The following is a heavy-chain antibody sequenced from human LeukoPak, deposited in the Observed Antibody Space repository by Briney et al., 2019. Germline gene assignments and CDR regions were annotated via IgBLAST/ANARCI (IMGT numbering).Heavy chain of an antibody. CDR1: GFTFSSYS. D-gene: IGHD3-22*01. J-gene: IGHJ4*02. V-gene: IGHV3-21*01. CDR2: ISSSSSYI. CDR3: ARAYYYDCSGYYQTPVDY. Sequence: GGSLRLSCAASGFTFSSYSMNWVRQAPGKGLEWVSSISSSSSYIYYADSVKGRFTISRDNAKNSLYLQMNSLRAEDTAVYYCARAYYYDCSGYYQTPVDYRGQGTLVTVSS.